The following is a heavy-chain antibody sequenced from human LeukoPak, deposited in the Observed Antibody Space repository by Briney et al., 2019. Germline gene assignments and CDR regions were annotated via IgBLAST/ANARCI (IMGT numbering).Heavy chain of an antibody. CDR1: GGSISSGSHY. CDR2: TSYTGST. D-gene: IGHD1-20*01. CDR3: ARAPETYNFGPLEF. Sequence: SQTLSLTCTVSGGSISSGSHYWSWIRQPPGKGLEWIGYTSYTGSTYYYPSLKSRLTISVDTSENQFSLKLSSVTAADTAVYYCARAPETYNFGPLEFWGQGTLVTVSS. V-gene: IGHV4-31*03. J-gene: IGHJ4*02.